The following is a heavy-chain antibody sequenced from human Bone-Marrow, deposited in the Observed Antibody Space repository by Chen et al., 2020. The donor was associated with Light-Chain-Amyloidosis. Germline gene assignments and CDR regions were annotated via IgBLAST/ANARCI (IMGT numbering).Heavy chain of an antibody. Sequence: EVKKPGESLKISCKGSGYTFPNYWIGWVRQMPGKGLEWMGVIYPDDSDARYSPSFGGQVTISADKSITTAYLQWRSLKASDTAMYYCARRRDGYNSDYWGQGTLVTVSS. CDR2: IYPDDSDA. V-gene: IGHV5-51*01. CDR1: GYTFPNYW. D-gene: IGHD5-12*01. CDR3: ARRRDGYNSDY. J-gene: IGHJ4*02.